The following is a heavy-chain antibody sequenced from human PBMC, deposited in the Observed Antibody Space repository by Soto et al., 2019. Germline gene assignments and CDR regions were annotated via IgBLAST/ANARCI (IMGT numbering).Heavy chain of an antibody. CDR1: GGTFSSYT. CDR2: IIPILGIA. J-gene: IGHJ3*02. D-gene: IGHD2-15*01. Sequence: QVQLVQSGAEVKKPGSSVKVSCKASGGTFSSYTISWVRQAPGQGLEWMGRIIPILGIANYAQKFQGRVTITADKSTRTAYMELSSLRSEDTAVYYCARDFWGSVVAATQDAFDIWGQGTMVTVSS. CDR3: ARDFWGSVVAATQDAFDI. V-gene: IGHV1-69*08.